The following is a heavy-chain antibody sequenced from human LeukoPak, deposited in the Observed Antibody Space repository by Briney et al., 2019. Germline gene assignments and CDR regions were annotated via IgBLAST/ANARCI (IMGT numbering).Heavy chain of an antibody. Sequence: GGSLRLSCAASGFTFSNYWMSWVRRAPGKGLEWVANINQEGSVIYYADSVKGRFSISRDNAKNSVYLQINSLRAEDTAVFYCARVGYSSSSIDYWGRGTLVTVSS. CDR2: INQEGSVI. D-gene: IGHD6-6*01. CDR3: ARVGYSSSSIDY. J-gene: IGHJ4*02. V-gene: IGHV3-7*01. CDR1: GFTFSNYW.